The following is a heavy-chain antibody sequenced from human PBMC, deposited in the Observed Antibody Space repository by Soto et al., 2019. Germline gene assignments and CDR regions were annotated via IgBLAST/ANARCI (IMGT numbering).Heavy chain of an antibody. CDR1: GGSISSYY. J-gene: IGHJ6*02. CDR2: IYYSGST. V-gene: IGHV4-59*01. CDR3: ARDRTYYYGSGSYYSIYGMDV. Sequence: SETLSLTCTVSGGSISSYYWSWIRQPPGKGLEWIGYIYYSGSTNYNPSLKSRVTISVDTSKNQFSLKLSSVTAADTAVYYCARDRTYYYGSGSYYSIYGMDVWGQGTTVTVSS. D-gene: IGHD3-10*01.